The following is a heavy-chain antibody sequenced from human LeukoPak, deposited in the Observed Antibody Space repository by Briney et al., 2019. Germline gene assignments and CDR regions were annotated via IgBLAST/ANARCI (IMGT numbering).Heavy chain of an antibody. CDR2: IYTSGST. CDR3: ARQGGVYGGNSANWFDP. CDR1: GGSISSYY. V-gene: IGHV4-4*09. D-gene: IGHD4-23*01. J-gene: IGHJ5*02. Sequence: SETLSLTCTVSGGSISSYYWSWIRQPPGKGLEWIGYIYTSGSTNYNPSLKSRVTISVDTSKNQFSLKLSSVTAADTAVYYCARQGGVYGGNSANWFDPWGQGTLVTVPS.